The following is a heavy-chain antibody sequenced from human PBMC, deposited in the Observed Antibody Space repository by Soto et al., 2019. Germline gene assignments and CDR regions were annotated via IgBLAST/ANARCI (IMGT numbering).Heavy chain of an antibody. Sequence: PGGSLRLSCAASGFTFSSYSMNWVRQAPGKGLEWVSSISSSSSYIYYADSVKGRFTISRDNAKNSLYLQMNSLRAEDTAVYYGARSIYGRLVTMDFWGQGTTGTCSS. J-gene: IGHJ6*02. CDR3: ARSIYGRLVTMDF. V-gene: IGHV3-21*01. CDR2: ISSSSSYI. D-gene: IGHD3-16*01. CDR1: GFTFSSYS.